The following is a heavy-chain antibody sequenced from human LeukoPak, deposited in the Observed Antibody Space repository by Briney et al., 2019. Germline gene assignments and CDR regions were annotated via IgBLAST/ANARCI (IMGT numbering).Heavy chain of an antibody. CDR2: INHSGST. CDR3: ARVGLRYYYDSSGYSHWFDP. J-gene: IGHJ5*02. CDR1: GGSFSGYY. Sequence: SETLSLTCAVYGGSFSGYYWSWIRQPPGKGLEWIGEINHSGSTNYNPSLKSRVTISVDTSKNQFSLKLSSVTAADTAVYYCARVGLRYYYDSSGYSHWFDPWGQGTLVTVSP. D-gene: IGHD3-22*01. V-gene: IGHV4-34*01.